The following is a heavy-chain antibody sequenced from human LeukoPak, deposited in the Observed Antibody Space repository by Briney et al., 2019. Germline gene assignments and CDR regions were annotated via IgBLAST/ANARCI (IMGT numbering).Heavy chain of an antibody. D-gene: IGHD6-13*01. Sequence: SQTLSLTCTVSGGSISSGDYYWSWIRQPPGKGLEWIGYIYYSGSTYYNPSLKSRVTISVDTSKNQFSLKLSSVTAADTAVYYCARVVAAAGYYYYGMDVWGQGTTVTVSS. J-gene: IGHJ6*02. CDR2: IYYSGST. CDR1: GGSISSGDYY. CDR3: ARVVAAAGYYYYGMDV. V-gene: IGHV4-30-4*08.